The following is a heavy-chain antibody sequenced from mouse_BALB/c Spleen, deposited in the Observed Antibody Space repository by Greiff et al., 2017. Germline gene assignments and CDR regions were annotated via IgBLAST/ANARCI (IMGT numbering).Heavy chain of an antibody. V-gene: IGHV1S137*01. CDR3: ARGDYEFAY. CDR2: ISTYYGDA. CDR1: GYTFTDYA. D-gene: IGHD2-4*01. J-gene: IGHJ3*01. Sequence: QVQLQQSGAELVRPGVSVKISCKGSGYTFTDYAMHWVKQSPAKSLEWIGVISTYYGDASYNQKFKGKATMTVDKSSSTAYMELARLTSEDSAIYYCARGDYEFAYWGQGTLVTVSA.